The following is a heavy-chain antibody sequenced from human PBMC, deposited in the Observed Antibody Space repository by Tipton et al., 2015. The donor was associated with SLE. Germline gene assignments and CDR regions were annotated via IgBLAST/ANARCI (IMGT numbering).Heavy chain of an antibody. J-gene: IGHJ4*02. Sequence: SLRLSCAASGFTFSSYSMNWVRQAPGEGLEWVSSISSSSSYIYYADSVKGRFTISRDNAKNSLYLQMNSLRAEDTAVYYCARGSIGSSSKLGYWGQGTLVTVSS. D-gene: IGHD6-6*01. V-gene: IGHV3-21*01. CDR3: ARGSIGSSSKLGY. CDR2: ISSSSSYI. CDR1: GFTFSSYS.